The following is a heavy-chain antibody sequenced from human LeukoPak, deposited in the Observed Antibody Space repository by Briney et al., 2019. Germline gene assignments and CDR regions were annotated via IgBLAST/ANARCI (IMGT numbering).Heavy chain of an antibody. CDR1: GYSFTSYG. D-gene: IGHD1-26*01. J-gene: IGHJ3*02. V-gene: IGHV1-18*01. Sequence: ASVKVSCKASGYSFTSYGISWVRQAPGQGLEWMGWISAYNGNTNYAQKFRGRVTLTTDTSTSTAYMELRSLRSDDTAVYYCARPVVGAGHDAFDIWGQGTLVTVSS. CDR3: ARPVVGAGHDAFDI. CDR2: ISAYNGNT.